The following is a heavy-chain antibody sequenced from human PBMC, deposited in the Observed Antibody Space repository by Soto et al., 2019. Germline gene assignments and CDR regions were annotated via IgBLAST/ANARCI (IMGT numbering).Heavy chain of an antibody. CDR3: AREGVPLAILPDNCFDS. J-gene: IGHJ5*01. CDR1: GYTLTGYY. V-gene: IGHV1-2*02. Sequence: GASVKVSCKASGYTLTGYYMHWVRQAPGQGLEWMGWINPNSWGTNYAQKFQGRVTMTTDTSTGKVYMELRSLRSDDTAVYFCAREGVPLAILPDNCFDSCGQGTLVTVSA. CDR2: INPNSWGT. D-gene: IGHD2-21*01.